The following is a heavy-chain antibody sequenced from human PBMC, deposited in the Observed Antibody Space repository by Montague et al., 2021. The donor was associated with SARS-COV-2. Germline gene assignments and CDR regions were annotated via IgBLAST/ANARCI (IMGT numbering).Heavy chain of an antibody. V-gene: IGHV4-39*01. CDR3: ARQSQAEIVLMVYAMGGWFDP. J-gene: IGHJ5*02. D-gene: IGHD2-8*01. CDR1: GGSISSNSYY. CDR2: IYYSGST. Sequence: SETLSLTCTVSGGSISSNSYYWGWIRQSPGKGLEWIGSIYYSGSTYYNPSLKSRVTISVDTSKNQFSLKLSSVTAADTAVYYCARQSQAEIVLMVYAMGGWFDPWGQGTLVTVSS.